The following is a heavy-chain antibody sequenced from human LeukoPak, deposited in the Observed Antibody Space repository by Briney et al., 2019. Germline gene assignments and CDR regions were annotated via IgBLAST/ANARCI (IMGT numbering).Heavy chain of an antibody. D-gene: IGHD3-22*01. CDR3: AREDYYDSSGYYYED. V-gene: IGHV3-53*01. CDR2: IYSGGST. CDR1: GFTVSSNY. Sequence: PGGSLRLSCAASGFTVSSNYMSWVRQATGKGLEWVSVIYSGGSTYYADSVKGRFTISRDNSKNTLYLQMNSLRAEDTAVYYCAREDYYDSSGYYYEDWGQGTLVTVSS. J-gene: IGHJ4*02.